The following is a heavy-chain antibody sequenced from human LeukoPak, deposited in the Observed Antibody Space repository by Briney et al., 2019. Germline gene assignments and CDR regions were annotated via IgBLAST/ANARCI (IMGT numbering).Heavy chain of an antibody. D-gene: IGHD3-10*01. CDR3: VRDPYFGSGSPPAFDP. J-gene: IGHJ5*02. CDR1: GGSISSYY. V-gene: IGHV4-59*12. CDR2: IYYSGST. Sequence: SETLSLTCTVSGGSISSYYWSWIRQPPGKGLEWIGYIYYSGSTNYNPSLKSRVTISVDTSKNQFSLKLSSVTAADTAVYYCVRDPYFGSGSPPAFDPWGQGTLVTVSS.